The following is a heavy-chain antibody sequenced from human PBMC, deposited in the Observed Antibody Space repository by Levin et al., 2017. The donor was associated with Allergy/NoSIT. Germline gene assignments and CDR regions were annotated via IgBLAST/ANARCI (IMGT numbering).Heavy chain of an antibody. Sequence: GESLKISCTASGFTFGDYAMSWFRQAPGKGLEWVGCIRSKAYGGTTEYAASVKVRFTISRDDSKSIAYLHMHSLKTEDTAVYYCTRDPQLRYGPPRDSFDYWGQGTLVTVSS. V-gene: IGHV3-49*03. J-gene: IGHJ4*02. CDR1: GFTFGDYA. CDR3: TRDPQLRYGPPRDSFDY. D-gene: IGHD2-2*02. CDR2: IRSKAYGGTT.